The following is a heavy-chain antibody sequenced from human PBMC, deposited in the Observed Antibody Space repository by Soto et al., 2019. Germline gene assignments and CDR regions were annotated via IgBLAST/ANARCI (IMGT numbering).Heavy chain of an antibody. Sequence: QVQLVESGGGVVQPGRSLRLSCAASGFTISNYAMHWVRQAPGKGLEWVAVIWYDGSYKYYADSVKGRFTISRDSSKNTLYLQVNSLRADDTSMYYCARKGSGWTFDYWGQGPLVTVSS. CDR2: IWYDGSYK. V-gene: IGHV3-33*01. D-gene: IGHD6-19*01. J-gene: IGHJ4*02. CDR3: ARKGSGWTFDY. CDR1: GFTISNYA.